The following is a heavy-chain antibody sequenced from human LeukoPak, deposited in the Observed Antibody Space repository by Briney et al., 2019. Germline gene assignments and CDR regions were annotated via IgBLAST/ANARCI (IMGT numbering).Heavy chain of an antibody. Sequence: SETLSLTCSVSGGSVSSNSYYWSWIRQPPGKGLEWIGYIYYSGSTYYNPSLKSRVTISVDTSKNQFSLKLSSVTAADTAVYYCARGTEWLRARFDYWGQGTLVTVSS. D-gene: IGHD5-12*01. CDR1: GGSVSSNSYY. V-gene: IGHV4-30-4*01. J-gene: IGHJ4*02. CDR2: IYYSGST. CDR3: ARGTEWLRARFDY.